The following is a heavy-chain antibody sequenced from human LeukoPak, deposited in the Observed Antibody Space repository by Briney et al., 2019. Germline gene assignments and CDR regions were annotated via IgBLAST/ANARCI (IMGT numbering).Heavy chain of an antibody. CDR2: IYYSGST. D-gene: IGHD5-24*01. Sequence: SETLSLTCTVSGGSISSSSYYWSWIQQPPGKGLEWIGYIYYSGSTNYNPSLKSRVTISVDTSKNQFSLKLSSVTAADTAVYYCARQGWDGLQRTFDYWGQGTLVTVSS. J-gene: IGHJ4*02. V-gene: IGHV4-61*05. CDR3: ARQGWDGLQRTFDY. CDR1: GGSISSSSYY.